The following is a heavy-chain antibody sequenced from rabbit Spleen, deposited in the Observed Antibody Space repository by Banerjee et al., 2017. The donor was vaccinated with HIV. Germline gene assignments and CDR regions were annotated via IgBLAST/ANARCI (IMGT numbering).Heavy chain of an antibody. J-gene: IGHJ4*01. Sequence: QEQLEESGGGLVKPEGSLTLTCKASGFSFSSNYWICWVRQAPGKGPEWIACIRTGDGRTYYASWAKGRFNIFKPSSTTVTLQMTSLTAADTATYFCARGAPDTVTGFPLWGPGTLVTVS. V-gene: IGHV1S45*01. D-gene: IGHD2-1*01. CDR2: IRTGDGRT. CDR1: GFSFSSNYW. CDR3: ARGAPDTVTGFPL.